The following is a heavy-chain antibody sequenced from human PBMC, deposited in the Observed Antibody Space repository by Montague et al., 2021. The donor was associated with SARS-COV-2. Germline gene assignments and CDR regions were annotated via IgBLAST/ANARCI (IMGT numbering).Heavy chain of an antibody. CDR1: GFTFSNSA. CDR2: SSGSDGGT. D-gene: IGHD3-10*01. J-gene: IGHJ6*02. V-gene: IGHV3-23*01. Sequence: SRRLSCAASGFTFSNSAMNWVRQAPGEGLEWVSGSSGSDGGTHYADSVKGRFTISRDNSKNVLYLQMNSLRAEDTALYYCAKDSYYYGLGYGMDVWGQGTTVTVSS. CDR3: AKDSYYYGLGYGMDV.